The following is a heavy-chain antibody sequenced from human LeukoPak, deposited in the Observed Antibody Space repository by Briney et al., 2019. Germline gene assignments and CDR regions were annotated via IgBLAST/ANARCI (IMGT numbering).Heavy chain of an antibody. J-gene: IGHJ5*02. CDR1: GGSISSYY. V-gene: IGHV4-4*07. Sequence: SETLSLTCTVSGGSISSYYWNWIRQSAGEGLEWIGRIYTSGSTNYNPSLKSRVTMSIDTSENQFSLKLSSVTAADTAVYYCARGSQVPVYPNPYNWFDPWGQGTLVTVSS. CDR3: ARGSQVPVYPNPYNWFDP. CDR2: IYTSGST. D-gene: IGHD2-2*01.